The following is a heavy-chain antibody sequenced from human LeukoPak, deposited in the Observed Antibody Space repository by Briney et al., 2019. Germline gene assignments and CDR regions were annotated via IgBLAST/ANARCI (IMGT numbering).Heavy chain of an antibody. CDR3: ARPIYCSGGSCYSGLDY. V-gene: IGHV1-69*06. CDR1: GGTFSSYA. Sequence: ASVKVSCKASGGTFSSYAISWVRQAPGQGLEWMGGIIPIFGTANYAQKFQGRVTITADKSTSTAYMELSSLRSEDTAVYYCARPIYCSGGSCYSGLDYWGQGTLVTVSS. J-gene: IGHJ4*02. D-gene: IGHD2-15*01. CDR2: IIPIFGTA.